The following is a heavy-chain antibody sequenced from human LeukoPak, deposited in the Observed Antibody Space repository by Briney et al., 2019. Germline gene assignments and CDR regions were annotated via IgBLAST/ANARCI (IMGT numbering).Heavy chain of an antibody. D-gene: IGHD6-13*01. J-gene: IGHJ4*02. CDR3: ARESSSSWYGLDY. CDR2: INHSGST. CDR1: GGSFSGYY. Sequence: PSETLSLTCAVYGGSFSGYYWSWIRQPPGKGLEGIGEINHSGSTNYNPSLKSRVTISVDTSKNQFSLKLSSVTAADTAVYYCARESSSSWYGLDYWGQGTLVTVSS. V-gene: IGHV4-34*01.